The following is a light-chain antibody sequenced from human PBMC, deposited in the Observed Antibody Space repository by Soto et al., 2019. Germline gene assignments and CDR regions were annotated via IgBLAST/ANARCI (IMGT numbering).Light chain of an antibody. CDR2: GTS. V-gene: IGKV3-20*01. CDR1: QSATSSS. J-gene: IGKJ4*01. CDR3: HQYGSSPLT. Sequence: EIVLTQSPGTLSLSPGERATLSCRASQSATSSSLAWYQQKPGQAPRLLVYGTSRRATGIPDRFSGSGSGTDFTLTISRLEPQDFAMYYCHQYGSSPLTFGGGTKVEIK.